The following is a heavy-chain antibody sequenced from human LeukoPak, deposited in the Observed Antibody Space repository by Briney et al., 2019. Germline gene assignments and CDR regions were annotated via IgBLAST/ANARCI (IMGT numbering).Heavy chain of an antibody. V-gene: IGHV4-39*07. CDR2: IYQSGST. Sequence: TPSETLSLTCTVSGGSISSSSYYWGWIRQPPGKGLEWIGSIYQSGSTFYNPSLKSRVTISLDTSKSQFSLKLSSVTAADTAVYYCARYSYCGGDCYDAFDIWGQGTMVTVSS. J-gene: IGHJ3*02. D-gene: IGHD2-21*02. CDR1: GGSISSSSYY. CDR3: ARYSYCGGDCYDAFDI.